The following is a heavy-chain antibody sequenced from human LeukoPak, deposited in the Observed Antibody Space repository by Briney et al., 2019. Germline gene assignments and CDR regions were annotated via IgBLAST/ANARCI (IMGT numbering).Heavy chain of an antibody. CDR1: GFTLSHFG. D-gene: IGHD4-11*01. J-gene: IGHJ1*01. V-gene: IGHV3-33*06. CDR3: AKDAQRGFDYSNSLEY. Sequence: PGGSLRLSCAASGFTLSHFGFHWVRQAPGKGLEWVAVIWSDGTNKYYGDSVKGRFIIYRDDSHNTVYLQMNSLRVQDTAIYYCAKDAQRGFDYSNSLEYWGQRSLITVSS. CDR2: IWSDGTNK.